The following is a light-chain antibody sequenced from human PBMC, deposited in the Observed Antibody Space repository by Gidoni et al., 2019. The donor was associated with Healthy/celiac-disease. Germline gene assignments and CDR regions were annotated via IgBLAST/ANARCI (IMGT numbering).Light chain of an antibody. CDR3: QQYNSYLLT. CDR1: QSISSW. J-gene: IGKJ4*01. V-gene: IGKV1-5*01. CDR2: DAS. Sequence: DIQMTQSPSTLSASVGDRVTITCRASQSISSWLAWYQQKPGKAPKLLIYDASSLESGVPSRFSGSGSGTEFTLTISSLQPDDFATYYCQQYNSYLLTYGGGTKVEIK.